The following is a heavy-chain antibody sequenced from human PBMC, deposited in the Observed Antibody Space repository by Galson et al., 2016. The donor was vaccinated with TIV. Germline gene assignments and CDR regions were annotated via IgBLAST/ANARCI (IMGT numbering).Heavy chain of an antibody. V-gene: IGHV1-69*13. D-gene: IGHD3-10*01. J-gene: IGHJ5*02. CDR2: IIPLFGTA. Sequence: SVKVSCKASGAIFSSYAINWVRQAPGQGLEWMGRIIPLFGTANLAQKFQGRVTITADESTSTTYMELSSLRFEDTAVDYWAGGEYYYGSGKGFDPWGQGTLVTVSS. CDR1: GAIFSSYA. CDR3: AGGEYYYGSGKGFDP.